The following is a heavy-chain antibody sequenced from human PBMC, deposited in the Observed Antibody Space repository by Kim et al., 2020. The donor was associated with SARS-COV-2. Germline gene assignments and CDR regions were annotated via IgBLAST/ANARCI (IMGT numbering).Heavy chain of an antibody. V-gene: IGHV1-46*01. Sequence: GRTSYAQKFQGRVTMTRDTSTSTVYMELNSLRSEDTAVYYCARRGEGFDYWGQGTLVTVSS. CDR2: GRT. CDR3: ARRGEGFDY. J-gene: IGHJ4*02.